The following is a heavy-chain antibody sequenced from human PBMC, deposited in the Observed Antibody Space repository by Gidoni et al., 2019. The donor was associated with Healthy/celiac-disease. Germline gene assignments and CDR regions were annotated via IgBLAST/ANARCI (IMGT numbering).Heavy chain of an antibody. Sequence: EVQLVQSGAEVKKPGESLKISCKGSGYSFTSYWIGWVRQMPGKGLEWMGIIYPGDSDTRYSPSFQGQVTISADKSISTAYLQWSSLKASDTAMYYCARSLLWFGELSSPYYYYGMDVWGQGTTVTVSS. D-gene: IGHD3-10*01. J-gene: IGHJ6*02. V-gene: IGHV5-51*01. CDR3: ARSLLWFGELSSPYYYYGMDV. CDR1: GYSFTSYW. CDR2: IYPGDSDT.